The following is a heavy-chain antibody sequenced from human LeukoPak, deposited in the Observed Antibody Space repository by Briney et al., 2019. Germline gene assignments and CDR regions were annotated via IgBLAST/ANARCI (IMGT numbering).Heavy chain of an antibody. CDR3: ARDIGDCSSGRCYSDYLDY. Sequence: PGTSLRLSCTESVFSFSAYGMHWVRQAPGKGLEWVALILNDGKTKNYANSVKARFTISRDNSQNTLFLQVNSLRGEDTALYSCARDIGDCSSGRCYSDYLDYWGQGTLVTVSS. CDR2: ILNDGKTK. CDR1: VFSFSAYG. D-gene: IGHD2-15*01. V-gene: IGHV3-33*01. J-gene: IGHJ4*02.